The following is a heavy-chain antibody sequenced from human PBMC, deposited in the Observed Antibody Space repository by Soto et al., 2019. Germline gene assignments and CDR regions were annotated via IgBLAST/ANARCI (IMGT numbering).Heavy chain of an antibody. V-gene: IGHV3-74*01. D-gene: IGHD3-10*01. CDR3: TRGPRPISTGTGAY. J-gene: IGHJ4*02. Sequence: GGSLRLSCAASGFTFSSYWMHWVRQVPGKGLVWISRIYNDGTYSDYADSVRGRFTISRDNVNDTLYLQMNNLRAEDSGLYYCTRGPRPISTGTGAYWGQGTQVTVSS. CDR2: IYNDGTYS. CDR1: GFTFSSYW.